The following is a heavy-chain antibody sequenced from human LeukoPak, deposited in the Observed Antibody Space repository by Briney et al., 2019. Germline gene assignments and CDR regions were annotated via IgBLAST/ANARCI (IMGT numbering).Heavy chain of an antibody. CDR1: GYTFTGYY. D-gene: IGHD3-9*01. J-gene: IGHJ5*02. V-gene: IGHV1-2*02. CDR2: INPNSGGT. CDR3: ARDRRDYDILTGYYTVNWFDP. Sequence: AASVKVSCKASGYTFTGYYMHWVRQAPGQGLEWMGWINPNSGGTNYAQKFQGRVTMTRDTSISTAYMELSRLRSDDTAVYYCARDRRDYDILTGYYTVNWFDPWGQGTLVTVSS.